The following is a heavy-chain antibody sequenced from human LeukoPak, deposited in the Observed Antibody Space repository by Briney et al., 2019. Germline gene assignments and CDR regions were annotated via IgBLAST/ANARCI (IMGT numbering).Heavy chain of an antibody. CDR3: ARDNRGWFPSWFDP. CDR2: IKQAGSKK. Sequence: GGSLRLPCAASGFTFSSYWMSWVRQAPGKGLEWVAHIKQAGSKKYYADSLKGRFTIFRDNAKNSLYRQMSSLRAEETAVYYCARDNRGWFPSWFDPWGQGTLVTVSS. CDR1: GFTFSSYW. D-gene: IGHD6-19*01. V-gene: IGHV3-7*01. J-gene: IGHJ5*02.